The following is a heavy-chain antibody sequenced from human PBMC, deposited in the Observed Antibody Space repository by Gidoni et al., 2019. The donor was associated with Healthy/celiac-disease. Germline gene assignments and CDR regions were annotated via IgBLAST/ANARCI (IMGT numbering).Heavy chain of an antibody. V-gene: IGHV4-59*01. J-gene: IGHJ6*02. Sequence: QVQLQESGPGLVKPSETLSLTGTLSGGSISSYYWSWIRQPPGKGLGWSGYIYYSGSTIYDHYLKSRVTISVDTSKNELSLKLSSVATADTDVYYCARSGSDSSGYYYVYYYYGMDVWGQGTTVTVSS. CDR2: IYYSGST. CDR3: ARSGSDSSGYYYVYYYYGMDV. D-gene: IGHD3-22*01. CDR1: GGSISSYY.